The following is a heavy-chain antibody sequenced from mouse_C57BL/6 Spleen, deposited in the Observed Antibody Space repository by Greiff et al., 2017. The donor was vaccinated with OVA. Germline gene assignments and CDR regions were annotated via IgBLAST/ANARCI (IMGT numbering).Heavy chain of an antibody. CDR3: ARQNYSNPFDY. CDR2: ISSGGSYT. D-gene: IGHD2-5*01. Sequence: EVQGVESGGDFVKPGGSLKLSCAASGFTFSSYGMSWVRQTPDKRLEWVATISSGGSYTYYPDSVKGRFTISRDNAKNTLYLQMSSLKSEDTAMYYCARQNYSNPFDYWGQGTTLTVSS. CDR1: GFTFSSYG. V-gene: IGHV5-6*01. J-gene: IGHJ2*01.